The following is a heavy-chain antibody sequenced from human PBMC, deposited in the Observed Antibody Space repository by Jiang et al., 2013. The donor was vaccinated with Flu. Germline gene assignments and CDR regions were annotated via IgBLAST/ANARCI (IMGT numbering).Heavy chain of an antibody. CDR1: SISSYV. J-gene: IGHJ4*02. CDR2: LLQWEH. V-gene: IGHV4-59*01. CDR3: ARVSGSLTMILDY. D-gene: IGHD3-22*01. Sequence: SISSYVLELDPAAPREGTGVDWVYLLQWEHQLQPSLKSRVTISVDTSKNQFSLKLSSVTAADTAVYYCARVSGSLTMILDYWGQGTLVTVSS.